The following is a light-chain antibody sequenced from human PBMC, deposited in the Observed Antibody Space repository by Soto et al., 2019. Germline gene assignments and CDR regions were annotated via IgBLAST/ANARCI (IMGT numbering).Light chain of an antibody. CDR3: CSYAGSGTYV. V-gene: IGLV2-23*01. CDR2: EAT. J-gene: IGLJ1*01. Sequence: QYVLTQPASVSGSPGQSITISCTGTSGDVGTYDLVSWDQQHPGKVPRLIIYEATKRPSEVSHRFSGYKSGNKASLTISGVQAEDEADYYCCSYAGSGTYVFGTGTKATVL. CDR1: SGDVGTYDL.